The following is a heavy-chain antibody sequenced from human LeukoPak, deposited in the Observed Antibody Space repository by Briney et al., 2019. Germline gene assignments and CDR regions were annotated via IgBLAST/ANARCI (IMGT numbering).Heavy chain of an antibody. J-gene: IGHJ4*02. CDR2: ITGSGGNI. CDR1: GFTFTGFS. CDR3: AKRDSSRTFDY. D-gene: IGHD3-22*01. Sequence: GGSLRLPCVASGFTFTGFSMSWVRQAPGKGPEWVSTITGSGGNIYYADSVKGRFTISRDNSKDTLYLQMDSLRAEDTAVYYCAKRDSSRTFDYWGQGTLVTISS. V-gene: IGHV3-23*01.